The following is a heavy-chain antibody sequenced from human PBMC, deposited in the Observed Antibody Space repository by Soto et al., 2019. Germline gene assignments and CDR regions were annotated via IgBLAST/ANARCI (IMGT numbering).Heavy chain of an antibody. D-gene: IGHD1-26*01. Sequence: QVQLVQSGAELKKRGASVKVSCKASGYTFTTYAISWVRQAPGQGLEWIGWISSYNGNTKDAQILQGRVTMTPDSPTSTSYMALRGLSSDGTAVYYCARDGAPFDFWGQGTLVTVSS. CDR2: ISSYNGNT. CDR3: ARDGAPFDF. V-gene: IGHV1-18*01. J-gene: IGHJ4*02. CDR1: GYTFTTYA.